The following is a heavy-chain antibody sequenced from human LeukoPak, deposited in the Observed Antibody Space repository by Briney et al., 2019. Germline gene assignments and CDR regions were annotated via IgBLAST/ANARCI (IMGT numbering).Heavy chain of an antibody. V-gene: IGHV1-58*01. D-gene: IGHD5-24*01. CDR1: GFTFTSSA. CDR3: ARDGPEATIRYGMDV. J-gene: IGHJ6*02. CDR2: IVVGSGNT. Sequence: SVKVSCKASGFTFTSSAVQWVRQARGQRLEWIGWIVVGSGNTNYAQKFQERVTITRDMSTSTAYMELRSLRSDDTAVYYCARDGPEATIRYGMDVWGQGTTVTVSS.